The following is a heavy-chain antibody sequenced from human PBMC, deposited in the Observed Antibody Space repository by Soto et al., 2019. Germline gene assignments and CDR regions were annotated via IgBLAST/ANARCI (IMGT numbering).Heavy chain of an antibody. D-gene: IGHD3-16*02. V-gene: IGHV3-30*03. Sequence: QPGGSLRLSCAASGFTFSSYGMHWVRQAPGKRLEWAAVISYDGSNKYYADSVKGRFTISRDNSKNMLFLQMNSLRAEDTAVYYCAGGGSYREPYFDYWGQGTLVTVSS. CDR2: ISYDGSNK. CDR1: GFTFSSYG. CDR3: AGGGSYREPYFDY. J-gene: IGHJ4*02.